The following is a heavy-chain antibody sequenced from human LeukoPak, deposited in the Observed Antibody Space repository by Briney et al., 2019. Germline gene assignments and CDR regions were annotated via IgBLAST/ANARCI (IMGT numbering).Heavy chain of an antibody. CDR1: GFTFSSYG. D-gene: IGHD6-13*01. J-gene: IGHJ4*02. V-gene: IGHV3-23*01. Sequence: GGSLRLSCAASGFTFSSYGMSWVRQAPGKGLEWVSAISGSGGSTYYADSVKGRFTISRDNSKNTLYLQMNSLRAEDTAVYYCAKGSRGSSSWYWAATYYFDYWGQGTLVTVSS. CDR2: ISGSGGST. CDR3: AKGSRGSSSWYWAATYYFDY.